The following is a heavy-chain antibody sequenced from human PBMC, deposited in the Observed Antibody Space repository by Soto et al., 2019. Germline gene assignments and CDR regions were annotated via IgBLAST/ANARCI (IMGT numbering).Heavy chain of an antibody. CDR1: GGSISSGGYY. CDR2: IYYSWST. Sequence: PSETLSLTCTVSGGSISSGGYYWSWIRQPPGKGLEWIGYIYYSWSTYYNPSLKSRVTISVDTSKNQFSLKLSSVTAADTAVYYCARDRKTVTPYYYYGMDVWGQGTTVTVSS. V-gene: IGHV4-30-4*01. CDR3: ARDRKTVTPYYYYGMDV. D-gene: IGHD4-17*01. J-gene: IGHJ6*02.